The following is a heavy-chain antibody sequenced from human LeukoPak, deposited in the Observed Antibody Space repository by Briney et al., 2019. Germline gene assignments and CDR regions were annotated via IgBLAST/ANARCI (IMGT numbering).Heavy chain of an antibody. CDR2: ISAYNGHT. D-gene: IGHD6-13*01. J-gene: IGHJ4*02. CDR3: ARSPTIAAAGNGFDY. Sequence: GASVKVSCKASGYTFTSYGISWVRQAPGQGLEWMGWISAYNGHTNYAQKLQGRVTMTTDTSTSTAYMELRSLRSDDTAMYYCARSPTIAAAGNGFDYWGQGTLVTVSS. V-gene: IGHV1-18*01. CDR1: GYTFTSYG.